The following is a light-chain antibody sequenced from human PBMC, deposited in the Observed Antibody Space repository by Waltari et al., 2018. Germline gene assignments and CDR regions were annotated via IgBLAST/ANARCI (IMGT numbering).Light chain of an antibody. CDR2: QDN. CDR3: LTWDSSTVV. V-gene: IGLV3-1*01. CDR1: QLGDKY. Sequence: SYELTQRPSVSVSPGQTASITCSGDQLGDKYASWYQRKPGQSPVMVIYQDNKRPSGIPERFSGSNSGNTATLTISGTQAMDEADYYCLTWDSSTVVFGGGTKLTVL. J-gene: IGLJ2*01.